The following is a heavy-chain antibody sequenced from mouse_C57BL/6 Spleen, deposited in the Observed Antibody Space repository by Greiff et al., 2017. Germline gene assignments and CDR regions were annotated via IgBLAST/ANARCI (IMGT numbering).Heavy chain of an antibody. CDR2: ISNLAYSI. D-gene: IGHD2-3*01. V-gene: IGHV5-15*01. Sequence: EVMLVESGGGLVQPGGSLKLSCAASGFTFSDYGMAWVRQAPRKGPEWVAFISNLAYSIYYADTVTGRFTISRENAKNTLYLEMSSLRSEDTAMYYCARLDGYYDAMDYWGQGTSVTGSS. CDR1: GFTFSDYG. J-gene: IGHJ4*01. CDR3: ARLDGYYDAMDY.